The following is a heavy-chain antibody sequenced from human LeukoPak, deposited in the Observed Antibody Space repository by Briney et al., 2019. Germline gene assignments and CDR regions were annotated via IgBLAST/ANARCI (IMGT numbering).Heavy chain of an antibody. V-gene: IGHV4-61*02. CDR2: ISSSGST. CDR1: GDSISSGDYY. Sequence: SETLSLTCTVSGDSISSGDYYWSWIRQPAGKGLEWIGRISSSGSTNYNPSLKSRVTISVDTSKNQFSLKLSSVTAADTAVYYCARGVGGSTPFDYWGQGTLVTVSS. J-gene: IGHJ4*02. CDR3: ARGVGGSTPFDY. D-gene: IGHD3-16*01.